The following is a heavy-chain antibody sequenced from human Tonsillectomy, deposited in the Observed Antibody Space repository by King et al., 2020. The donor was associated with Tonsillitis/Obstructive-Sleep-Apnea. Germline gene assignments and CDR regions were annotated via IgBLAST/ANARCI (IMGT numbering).Heavy chain of an antibody. CDR2: ISAYNGNT. CDR3: ARERYCTGGVCYSDY. CDR1: GYTFTSYG. J-gene: IGHJ4*02. D-gene: IGHD2-8*02. V-gene: IGHV1-18*01. Sequence: VQLVESGAEVKKPGASVKVSCKASGYTFTSYGISWVRQAPGQGLEWMGCISAYNGNTNYAQKLQGRVTMTTDTSTSTAYMELRSLRSDDTAVYYCARERYCTGGVCYSDYWGQGTLVTVSS.